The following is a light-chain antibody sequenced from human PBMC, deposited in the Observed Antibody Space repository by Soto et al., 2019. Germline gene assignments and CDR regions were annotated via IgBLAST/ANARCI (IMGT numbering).Light chain of an antibody. CDR2: EVS. V-gene: IGLV2-14*01. CDR1: SSDVGGYNY. Sequence: QSALTQPASVSGSPGQSITISCTGTSSDVGGYNYVSWYQQHPGKAPKLIIYEVSNRPSGVSNRFSGSKSGNTASLTISGLQAEDEADYYCSSYTSSSIRVVFGGGTKLTVL. J-gene: IGLJ2*01. CDR3: SSYTSSSIRVV.